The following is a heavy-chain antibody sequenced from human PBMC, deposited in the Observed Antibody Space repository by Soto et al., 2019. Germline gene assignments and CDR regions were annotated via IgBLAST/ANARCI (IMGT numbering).Heavy chain of an antibody. Sequence: ASVKVSCKASGGTFSSYSISWVLQAPGQGLEWMGGIIPIFGTANYAQKFQGRVTITADESTSTAYMELSSLRSEDTAVYYCARATEIVQGFDYWGQGTLVTVSS. CDR2: IIPIFGTA. CDR3: ARATEIVQGFDY. V-gene: IGHV1-69*13. D-gene: IGHD6-6*01. J-gene: IGHJ4*02. CDR1: GGTFSSYS.